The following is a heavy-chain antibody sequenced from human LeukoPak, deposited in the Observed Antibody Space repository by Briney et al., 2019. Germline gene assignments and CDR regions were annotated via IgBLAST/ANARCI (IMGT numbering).Heavy chain of an antibody. Sequence: PGGSLRLSCAASGFTFSSYSMNWVRQAPGKGLEWVSYISSSTIYYAGSVKGRFTISRDNAKNSLYLQMNSLRDEDTAVYYCARVVGGRTDWFDPWGQGTLVTVSS. CDR1: GFTFSSYS. J-gene: IGHJ5*02. CDR2: ISSSTI. V-gene: IGHV3-48*02. CDR3: ARVVGGRTDWFDP. D-gene: IGHD3-16*01.